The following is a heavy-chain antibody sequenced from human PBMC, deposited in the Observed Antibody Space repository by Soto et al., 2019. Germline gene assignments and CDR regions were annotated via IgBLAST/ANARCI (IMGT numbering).Heavy chain of an antibody. CDR2: FHSSGAT. CDR1: GGSISSADYY. J-gene: IGHJ4*01. V-gene: IGHV4-30-4*01. Sequence: QVQLQESGPGLVKPSQTLSLTCTVSGGSISSADYYWSWIRQPPGKGLEWIGYFHSSGATYKDPSLKSRVTISVDTSKNQSSVKLDSVTAADTDVYYCASIWFGDFDYWGHGTLVTVSS. D-gene: IGHD3-10*01. CDR3: ASIWFGDFDY.